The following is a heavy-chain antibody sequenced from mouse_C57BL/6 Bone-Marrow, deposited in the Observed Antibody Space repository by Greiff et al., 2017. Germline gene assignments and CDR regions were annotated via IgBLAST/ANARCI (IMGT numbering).Heavy chain of an antibody. J-gene: IGHJ1*03. CDR2: INSDGGST. CDR3: AIYGYDVSYWYFDV. D-gene: IGHD2-2*01. Sequence: EVKVVESGGGLVQPGESLKLSCEFNEYEFPSHDMSWVRKTPEKRLELVAAINSDGGSTYYPDTMERRFIISRDTTKKTLYLQMSSLRSEDTALYYCAIYGYDVSYWYFDVWGTGTTVTVSS. V-gene: IGHV5-2*01. CDR1: EYEFPSHD.